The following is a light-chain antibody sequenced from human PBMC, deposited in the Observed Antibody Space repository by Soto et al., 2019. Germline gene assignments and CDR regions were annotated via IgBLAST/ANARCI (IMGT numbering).Light chain of an antibody. CDR1: QSISSW. Sequence: DLQMTQSPSTLSASVGDRVTITCRASQSISSWLAWYQQKPGKAPKHLIYKASSLESGVPSRFSGSGSATEFTLTISSLQPDDFATYYCQQYNTYSFGQGTKVEIK. CDR3: QQYNTYS. J-gene: IGKJ1*01. CDR2: KAS. V-gene: IGKV1-5*03.